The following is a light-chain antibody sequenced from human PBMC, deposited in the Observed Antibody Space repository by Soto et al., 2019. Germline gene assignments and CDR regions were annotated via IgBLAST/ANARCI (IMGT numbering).Light chain of an antibody. CDR3: QQSDSTPYT. Sequence: DIQMTQSPSSLSASVGDRVTITCRASQSISSYFNWYQQKPGKAPKLLIYAASSLQSRGPTRFSGSGSGTDFTLTISSLQPEDFATYYCQQSDSTPYTFGQGTKLEI. V-gene: IGKV1-39*01. CDR1: QSISSY. J-gene: IGKJ2*01. CDR2: AAS.